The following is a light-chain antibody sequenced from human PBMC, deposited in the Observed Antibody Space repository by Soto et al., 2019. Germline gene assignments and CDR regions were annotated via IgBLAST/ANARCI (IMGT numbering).Light chain of an antibody. Sequence: LTQPASVSGSPGQSITISCTGSSSDVGGYNYVSWYQQHPGKAPKLMIYDVSNRPSGVSNRFSGSKSGNTASLTISGLQAEDEADYYCSSYTSSSTPYVFGTGTKVTVL. CDR2: DVS. V-gene: IGLV2-14*01. J-gene: IGLJ1*01. CDR1: SSDVGGYNY. CDR3: SSYTSSSTPYV.